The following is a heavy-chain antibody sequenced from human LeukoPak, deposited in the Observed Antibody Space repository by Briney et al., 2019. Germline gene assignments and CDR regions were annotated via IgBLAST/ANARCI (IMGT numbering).Heavy chain of an antibody. CDR3: AKASITMVRGVISYLDY. CDR2: IRYDGSNK. V-gene: IGHV3-30*02. D-gene: IGHD3-10*01. Sequence: GGSLRLSCAASGFTFSSYGMHWVRRAPGKGLEWVAFIRYDGSNKYYADSVKGRFTISRDNSKNTLYLQMNSLRAEDTAVYYCAKASITMVRGVISYLDYWGQGTLVTVSS. J-gene: IGHJ4*02. CDR1: GFTFSSYG.